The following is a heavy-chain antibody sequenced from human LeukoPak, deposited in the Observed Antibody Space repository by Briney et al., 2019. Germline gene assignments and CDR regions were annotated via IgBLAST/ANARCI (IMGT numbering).Heavy chain of an antibody. J-gene: IGHJ6*02. D-gene: IGHD3-10*01. V-gene: IGHV1-46*03. Sequence: ASVKVSCKASGYTFTSYYMHWVRQAPGQGLEWMGIINPSGGSTSYAQKFQGRVTMTRDTSTSTVYMELSSLRSEDTAVYYCASDPTYYYGSGSYYSHDVYYYYYGMDVWGQGTTVTVSS. CDR2: INPSGGST. CDR1: GYTFTSYY. CDR3: ASDPTYYYGSGSYYSHDVYYYYYGMDV.